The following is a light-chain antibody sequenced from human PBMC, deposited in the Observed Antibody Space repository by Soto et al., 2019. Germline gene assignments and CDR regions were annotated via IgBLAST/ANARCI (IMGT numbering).Light chain of an antibody. CDR1: SSDVGGYDY. CDR2: EVN. J-gene: IGLJ1*01. V-gene: IGLV2-8*01. CDR3: SSYAGSNNFEV. Sequence: QSVLTQPPSASGSPGQSVTISCTGTSSDVGGYDYVSWYQQHPGKAPKLMIYEVNKRPSGVPDRFSGSKSGNTASLTVSGLQAEDEADYYCSSYAGSNNFEVFGTGTKVT.